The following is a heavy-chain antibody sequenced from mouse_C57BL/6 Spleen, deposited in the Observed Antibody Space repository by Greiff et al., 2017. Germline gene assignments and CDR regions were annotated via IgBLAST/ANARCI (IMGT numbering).Heavy chain of an antibody. CDR1: GYTFTSYG. J-gene: IGHJ3*01. D-gene: IGHD2-5*01. CDR3: ATYYSNPWFAY. Sequence: QVQLKESGAELARPGASVKLSCKASGYTFTSYGISWVKQRTGQGLEWIGEIYPRSGNTYYNEKFKGKATLTADKSSSTAYMELRSLTSEDSAVYFCATYYSNPWFAYWGQGTLVTVSA. V-gene: IGHV1-81*01. CDR2: IYPRSGNT.